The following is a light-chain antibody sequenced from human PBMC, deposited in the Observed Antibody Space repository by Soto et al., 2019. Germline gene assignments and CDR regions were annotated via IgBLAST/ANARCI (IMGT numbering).Light chain of an antibody. CDR1: QSIRGIY. CDR3: HQYKNWPTET. V-gene: IGKV3D-15*01. CDR2: GGS. Sequence: VLTQSPGTLSLSPGETATFSCRASQSIRGIYLAWYQQKPGQAHRLLIYGGSSRATGIPDRFSGSGSGTEFTLTISSLQSEDVAIYYCHQYKNWPTETFGQGTKVDIK. J-gene: IGKJ1*01.